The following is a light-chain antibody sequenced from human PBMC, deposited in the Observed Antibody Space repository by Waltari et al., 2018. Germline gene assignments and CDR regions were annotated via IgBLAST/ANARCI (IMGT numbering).Light chain of an antibody. CDR3: KQYNSYSRT. Sequence: DIHMTQSPSTMSASVGDRVTITCRASQSISSWLAWYQQKPGKAPKLLIYRASSLEVGVPSRFSGSGSGTQFTLTISSLQPDDFAIYYCKQYNSYSRTFGQGTKLEIK. V-gene: IGKV1-5*03. CDR2: RAS. CDR1: QSISSW. J-gene: IGKJ2*01.